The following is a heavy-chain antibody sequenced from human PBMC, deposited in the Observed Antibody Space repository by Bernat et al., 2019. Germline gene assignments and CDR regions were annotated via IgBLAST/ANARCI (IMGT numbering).Heavy chain of an antibody. Sequence: EVQLLESGGGLVQPGGSLRLSCAASGFTFSSYAMSWVRQAPGKGLEWVSVIYSGGSTYYADSVKGRFTISRDNSKNTLYLQMNSLRAEDTAVYYCARDQRHYYDSSGYWDYGMDVWGQGTTVTVSS. CDR3: ARDQRHYYDSSGYWDYGMDV. CDR1: GFTFSSYA. V-gene: IGHV3-66*01. J-gene: IGHJ6*02. D-gene: IGHD3-22*01. CDR2: IYSGGST.